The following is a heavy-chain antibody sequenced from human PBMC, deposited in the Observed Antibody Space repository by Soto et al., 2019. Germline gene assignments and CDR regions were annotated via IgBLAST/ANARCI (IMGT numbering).Heavy chain of an antibody. CDR1: GFTFSSYG. D-gene: IGHD2-8*01. J-gene: IGHJ4*02. CDR2: ISYDGSNK. CDR3: AKDPGIVLMVQYPYYFDY. Sequence: GGSLRLSCAASGFTFSSYGMHWVRQAPGKGLEWVAVISYDGSNKYYADSVKGRFTISRDNSKNTLYLQMNSLRAEDTAVYYCAKDPGIVLMVQYPYYFDYWGQGTLVTVSS. V-gene: IGHV3-30*18.